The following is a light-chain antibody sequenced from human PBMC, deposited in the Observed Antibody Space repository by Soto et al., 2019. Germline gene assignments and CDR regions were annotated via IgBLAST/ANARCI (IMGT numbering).Light chain of an antibody. J-gene: IGKJ4*01. CDR1: QTINTY. CDR3: QQSYTTPLT. Sequence: DIPMTQSPSSLSASVGDRVTITCRARQTINTYLNWYQQTPGTAPKLLIYDASSLQSGVPSRFRGSGTGTDFTLTLTSLQPEDFATYYCQQSYTTPLTFGGGTKVEVK. CDR2: DAS. V-gene: IGKV1-39*01.